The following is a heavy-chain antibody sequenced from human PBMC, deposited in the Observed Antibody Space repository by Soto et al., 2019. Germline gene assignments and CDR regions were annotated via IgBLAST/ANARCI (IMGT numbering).Heavy chain of an antibody. CDR1: GGSVSSGSYY. CDR2: IYYSGST. Sequence: PSETLSLTCTVSGGSVSSGSYYWSWIRQPPGKGLEWIGYIYYSGSTNYNPSLKSRVTISVDTSKNQFSLKLSSVTAADTAVYYCARGMVRGVMRYFDYWGQGTLVTVSS. CDR3: ARGMVRGVMRYFDY. V-gene: IGHV4-61*01. J-gene: IGHJ4*02. D-gene: IGHD3-10*01.